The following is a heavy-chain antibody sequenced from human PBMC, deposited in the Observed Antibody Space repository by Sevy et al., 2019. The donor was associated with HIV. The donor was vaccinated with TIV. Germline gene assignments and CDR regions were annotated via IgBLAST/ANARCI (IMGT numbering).Heavy chain of an antibody. V-gene: IGHV4-59*01. Sequence: SETLSLICTVSGVSITSYYWPWIRQPPGEGLEWIGFFYYNQITKYSPSLKSRATISVDTSKNQFSLNLRSVTAADTAVYYCARGSRHYDPLTGYYLGYFDYWGQGALVTVSS. CDR2: FYYNQIT. J-gene: IGHJ4*02. D-gene: IGHD3-9*01. CDR1: GVSITSYY. CDR3: ARGSRHYDPLTGYYLGYFDY.